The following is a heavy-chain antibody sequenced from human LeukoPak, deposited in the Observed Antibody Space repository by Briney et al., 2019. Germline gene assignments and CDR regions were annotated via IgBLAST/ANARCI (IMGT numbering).Heavy chain of an antibody. V-gene: IGHV3-53*01. J-gene: IGHJ3*02. CDR1: GFTFSSYW. Sequence: GGSLRLSCAASGFTFSSYWMSWVRQAPGKGLEWVSVIYSGGSTYYADSVKGRFTISRDNSKNTLYLQINSLRAEDTAVYYCARDEHGGAFDIWGQGTMVTVSS. CDR2: IYSGGST. D-gene: IGHD2-15*01. CDR3: ARDEHGGAFDI.